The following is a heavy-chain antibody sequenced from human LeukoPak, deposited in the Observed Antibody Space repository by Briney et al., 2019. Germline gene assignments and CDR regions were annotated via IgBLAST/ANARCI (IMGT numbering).Heavy chain of an antibody. D-gene: IGHD1-26*01. V-gene: IGHV3-7*01. CDR3: AGARGWEFSS. J-gene: IGHJ5*02. CDR1: GFTFSSYA. CDR2: IKQDGSEK. Sequence: GRSLRLSCAASGFTFSSYAMHWVRQAPGKGLEWVATIKQDGSEKYYLDSVKGRFTISRDNAKNSLFLQMNSLRAEDTAVYYCAGARGWEFSSWGQGTLVTVSS.